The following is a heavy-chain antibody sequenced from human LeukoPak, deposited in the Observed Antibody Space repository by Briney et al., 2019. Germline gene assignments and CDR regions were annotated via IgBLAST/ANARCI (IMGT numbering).Heavy chain of an antibody. CDR1: GFIYSHYG. CDR3: AKDAQRGFDYSNSLEY. D-gene: IGHD4-11*01. V-gene: IGHV3-33*06. CDR2: IWSDATEK. Sequence: GGSLRLSCAASGFIYSHYGMHWVRQAPGKGLEWVAVIWSDATEKYYSDAVKGRFTISRDNSRNTLYLQMNSLRGEDTAVYYCAKDAQRGFDYSNSLEYWGQGTLVTVSS. J-gene: IGHJ4*02.